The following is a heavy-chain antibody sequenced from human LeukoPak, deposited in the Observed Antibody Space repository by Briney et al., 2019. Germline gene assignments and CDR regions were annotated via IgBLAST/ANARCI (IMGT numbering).Heavy chain of an antibody. CDR2: IKEDGSQK. CDR1: GFTFSSYW. V-gene: IGHV3-7*03. D-gene: IGHD5-18*01. Sequence: GGSLRLSCAASGFTFSSYWMSWVRQAPGKGLEWVANIKEDGSQKYYVDSVKGRFTISRDNAKNSLYLQMNSLRAEDTAVYYCAKVHYTAGYYFDYWGQGTLVTVSS. CDR3: AKVHYTAGYYFDY. J-gene: IGHJ4*02.